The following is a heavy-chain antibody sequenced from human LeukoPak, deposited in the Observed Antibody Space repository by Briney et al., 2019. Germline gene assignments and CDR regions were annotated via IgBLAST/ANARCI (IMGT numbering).Heavy chain of an antibody. CDR2: IYYSGST. J-gene: IGHJ4*02. V-gene: IGHV4-39*02. D-gene: IGHD3-10*01. CDR1: GGSISSSSYY. CDR3: ARDGDPFDY. Sequence: SETLSLTCTVSGGSISSSSYYWGWIRQPPGKGLEWIGSIYYSGSTYYNPSLKSRVTISVDTSKNQFSLKLSSVTAADTAVYYCARDGDPFDYWGQGTLVTVSS.